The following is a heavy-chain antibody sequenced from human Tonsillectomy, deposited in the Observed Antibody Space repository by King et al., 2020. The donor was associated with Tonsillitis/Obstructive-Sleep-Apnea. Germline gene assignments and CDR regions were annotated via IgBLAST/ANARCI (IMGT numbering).Heavy chain of an antibody. CDR3: ARGNLITIFGVASNMDV. V-gene: IGHV4-59*01. D-gene: IGHD3-3*01. CDR1: GGSISSYY. CDR2: IDYSGST. J-gene: IGHJ6*03. Sequence: QLQESGPGLVKPSETLSLTCTVSGGSISSYYWSLIRQPPGKGLEWIGYIDYSGSTNYNPSPKIRVTISVDTSKNQFSLKLSSVTAADTAVYYCARGNLITIFGVASNMDVWGKGTTVTVSS.